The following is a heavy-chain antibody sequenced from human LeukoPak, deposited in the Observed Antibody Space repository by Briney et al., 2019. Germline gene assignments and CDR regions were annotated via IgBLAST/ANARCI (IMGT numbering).Heavy chain of an antibody. V-gene: IGHV1-18*01. CDR3: ARRVVPAAIGDYFDY. CDR1: GYTFTSYG. CDR2: ISAYNGNT. J-gene: IGHJ4*02. Sequence: ASVKVSCKASGYTFTSYGISWVRQAPGQGLEWMGWISAYNGNTNYAQKLQGRVTMTTDTSTSTAYMELRSLRSDDTAVYYCARRVVPAAIGDYFDYWGQGTLVTVSS. D-gene: IGHD2-2*01.